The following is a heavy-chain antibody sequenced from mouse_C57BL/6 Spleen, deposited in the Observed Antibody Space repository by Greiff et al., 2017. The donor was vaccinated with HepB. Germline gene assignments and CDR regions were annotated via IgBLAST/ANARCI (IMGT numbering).Heavy chain of an antibody. CDR3: ARTPTVDWYFDV. Sequence: QVQLQQSGAELARPGASVKMSCKASGYTFTSYTMHWVKQRPGQGLEWIGYINPSSGYTKYNQKFKDKATLTADKSSSTAYMRLSSLTSEDSAVYYCARTPTVDWYFDVWGTGTTVTVSS. CDR2: INPSSGYT. D-gene: IGHD1-1*01. J-gene: IGHJ1*03. V-gene: IGHV1-4*01. CDR1: GYTFTSYT.